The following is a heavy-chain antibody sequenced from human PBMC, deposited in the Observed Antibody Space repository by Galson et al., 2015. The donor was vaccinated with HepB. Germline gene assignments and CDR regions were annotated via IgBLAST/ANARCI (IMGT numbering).Heavy chain of an antibody. CDR2: ISYDGNNK. V-gene: IGHV3-30*03. CDR3: ARDYFRGLTGYRSGWYAGY. D-gene: IGHD6-13*01. J-gene: IGHJ4*02. CDR1: GFIFSTYA. Sequence: SLRLSCAASGFIFSTYATHWVRQAPGKGLEWVAVISYDGNNKYYADSVKGRLTISRDNSKNTLFLQMISLRSEDTAVYYCARDYFRGLTGYRSGWYAGYWGQGTLVTVSS.